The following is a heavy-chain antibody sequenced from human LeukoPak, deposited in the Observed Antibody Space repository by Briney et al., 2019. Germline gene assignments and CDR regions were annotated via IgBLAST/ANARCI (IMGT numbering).Heavy chain of an antibody. D-gene: IGHD3-10*01. V-gene: IGHV3-48*03. Sequence: PGGSLRLSCAASGFTFSSYEMNWVRQAPGKGLEWVSYISSSGSTKYYADSVKGRFTISRDNAKNKLYLQMNSLRAEDTAVYYCARGHYYGSGSYYPYYYYGMDVWGQGTTVTVS. CDR1: GFTFSSYE. CDR2: ISSSGSTK. CDR3: ARGHYYGSGSYYPYYYYGMDV. J-gene: IGHJ6*02.